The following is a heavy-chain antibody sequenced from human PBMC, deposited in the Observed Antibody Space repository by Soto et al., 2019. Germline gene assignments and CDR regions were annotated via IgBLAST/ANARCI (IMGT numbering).Heavy chain of an antibody. V-gene: IGHV4-34*01. CDR2: INHSGST. Sequence: SETLSLTCTVSGGSISSYYWSWIRQPPGKGLEWIGEINHSGSTNYNPSLKSRVTISVDTSKNQFSLKLSSVTAADTAVYYCARGVWFGEFPIDYWGQGTLVTVSS. J-gene: IGHJ4*02. D-gene: IGHD3-10*01. CDR1: GGSISSYY. CDR3: ARGVWFGEFPIDY.